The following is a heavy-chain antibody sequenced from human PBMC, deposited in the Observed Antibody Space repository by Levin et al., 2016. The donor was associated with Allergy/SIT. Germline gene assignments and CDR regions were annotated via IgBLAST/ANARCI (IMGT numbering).Heavy chain of an antibody. J-gene: IGHJ4*02. V-gene: IGHV3-11*06. CDR1: GFTFSDYY. D-gene: IGHD6-13*01. CDR2: ISSSSSYT. Sequence: GGSLRLSCAASGFTFSDYYMSWIRQAPGKGLEWVSYISSSSSYTNYADSVKGRFTISRDNAKNSLYLQMNSLRAEDTAVYYCARVFPGVAGIAAAGPFDYWGQGTLVTVSS. CDR3: ARVFPGVAGIAAAGPFDY.